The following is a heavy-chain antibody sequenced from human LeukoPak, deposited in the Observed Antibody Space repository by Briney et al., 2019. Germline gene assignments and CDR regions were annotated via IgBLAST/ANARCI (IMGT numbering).Heavy chain of an antibody. V-gene: IGHV1-18*01. J-gene: IGHJ3*02. D-gene: IGHD3-22*01. CDR1: GYSFTSYG. CDR3: ARDRTYSYDSSGQDAFGI. CDR2: ISGYNGNT. Sequence: ASVKVPCKSSGYSFTSYGITWVRQAPGQGLEWMGWISGYNGNTNYAQKVKGRVTMTTETSTRTAYMELRSLRSDDTAVYYCARDRTYSYDSSGQDAFGIWGQGTIVTVSS.